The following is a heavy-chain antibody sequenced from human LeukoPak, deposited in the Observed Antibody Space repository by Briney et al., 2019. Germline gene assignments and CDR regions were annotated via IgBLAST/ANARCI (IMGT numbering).Heavy chain of an antibody. CDR2: IAISGSYI. Sequence: PGGSLRLSCAASGFILSGYNMNWVRQAPGKGLEWVSFIAISGSYITYADSVKGRFTISRDNAKNSLYLQMNSLRAEDTAVYYCARDLSATIRAYDYWGQGTLVTVSS. CDR1: GFILSGYN. J-gene: IGHJ4*02. CDR3: ARDLSATIRAYDY. V-gene: IGHV3-21*01. D-gene: IGHD1-26*01.